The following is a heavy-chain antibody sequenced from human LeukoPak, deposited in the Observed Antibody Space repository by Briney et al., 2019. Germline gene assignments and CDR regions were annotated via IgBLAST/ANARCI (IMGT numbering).Heavy chain of an antibody. D-gene: IGHD5-18*01. J-gene: IGHJ3*02. Sequence: ASVKVSCKASGYTFTSYGISWVRQAPGQGLEWMGWISAYNGNTNYAQKLQGRVTMTTDTSTSTVYMELSSLRSEDTAVYYCAGGRGGAAMDDAFDIWGQGTMVTVSS. V-gene: IGHV1-18*01. CDR2: ISAYNGNT. CDR1: GYTFTSYG. CDR3: AGGRGGAAMDDAFDI.